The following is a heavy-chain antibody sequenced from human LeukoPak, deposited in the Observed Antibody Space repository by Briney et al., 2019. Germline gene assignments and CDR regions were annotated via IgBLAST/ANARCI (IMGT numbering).Heavy chain of an antibody. Sequence: SETLSPTCAVYGGSFSGYYWSWIRQPPGKGLEWIGEINHSGSTNYNPSLKSRVTISVDTSKNQFSLKLSSVTAADTAVYYCARGDIVVVPAAIHTRPFDYWGQGTLVTVSS. D-gene: IGHD2-2*02. CDR3: ARGDIVVVPAAIHTRPFDY. V-gene: IGHV4-34*01. J-gene: IGHJ4*02. CDR2: INHSGST. CDR1: GGSFSGYY.